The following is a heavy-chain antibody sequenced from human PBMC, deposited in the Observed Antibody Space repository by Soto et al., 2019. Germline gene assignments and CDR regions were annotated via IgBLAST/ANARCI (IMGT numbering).Heavy chain of an antibody. CDR2: ISPNNGNT. CDR3: ARDTMVRGVITLYDGIDV. V-gene: IGHV1-18*04. J-gene: IGHJ6*02. D-gene: IGHD3-10*01. Sequence: SSVTVSCKASGFTFSDYGITWVRQAPGQGLEWMGRISPNNGNTNYAQKLQGRVTMTTDTSTSTAYMELRSLRTEDTAVYFCARDTMVRGVITLYDGIDVWGQGTTVTVTS. CDR1: GFTFSDYG.